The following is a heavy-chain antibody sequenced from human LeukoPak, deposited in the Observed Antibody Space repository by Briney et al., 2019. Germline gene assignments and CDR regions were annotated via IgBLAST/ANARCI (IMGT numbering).Heavy chain of an antibody. CDR1: GYTFTSNY. V-gene: IGHV1-46*01. D-gene: IGHD2-8*01. J-gene: IGHJ3*02. CDR2: INPSGGNA. CDR3: ARQRGGQYEDGFDI. Sequence: ASVKVSCKASGYTFTSNYMHWVRQAPGQGLEWMGIINPSGGNAIYAQKFQCRVTRTRDTSTSTVYMELSSLRSEDTAVYYCARQRGGQYEDGFDIWGQGTMVTVSS.